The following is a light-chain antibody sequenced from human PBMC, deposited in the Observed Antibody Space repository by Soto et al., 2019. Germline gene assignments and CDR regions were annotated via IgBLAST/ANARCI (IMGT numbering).Light chain of an antibody. V-gene: IGKV2-28*01. J-gene: IGKJ2*01. CDR1: QSLLHSNGYNY. CDR3: MQALQTPYT. Sequence: DIVMTQSPLSLPVTPGEPASISCRSSQSLLHSNGYNYLDWYLQKPGQSPQLLIYLGANRASGVPDRFSGNGSGTDVTLKISRVEAEDVGVYYCMQALQTPYTFGQGTKLEIK. CDR2: LGA.